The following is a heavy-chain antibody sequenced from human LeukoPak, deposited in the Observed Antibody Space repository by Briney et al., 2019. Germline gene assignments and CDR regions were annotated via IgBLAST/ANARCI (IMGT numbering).Heavy chain of an antibody. CDR2: INHSGNT. V-gene: IGHV4-34*01. CDR1: GGSFTIYS. D-gene: IGHD4-11*01. Sequence: SETLSLTCAVYGGSFTIYSWTWIRQSPGKGLEWIGEINHSGNTNYNPSLKSRVTISVDKSKNQFSLKLSSVTAADTAVYYCARSSNYYYYYYYMDVWGKGTTVTVSS. J-gene: IGHJ6*03. CDR3: ARSSNYYYYYYYMDV.